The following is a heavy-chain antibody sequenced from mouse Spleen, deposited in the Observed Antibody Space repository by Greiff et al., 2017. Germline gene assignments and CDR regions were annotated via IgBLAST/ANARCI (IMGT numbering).Heavy chain of an antibody. CDR3: ARKYGSSYNYYAMDY. J-gene: IGHJ4*01. D-gene: IGHD1-1*01. V-gene: IGHV5-17*01. CDR1: GFTFSDYG. CDR2: ISSGSSTI. Sequence: EVQLQQSGGGLVKPGGSLKLSCAASGFTFSDYGMHWVRQAPEKGLEWVAYISSGSSTIYYADTVKGRFTISRDNAKNTLFLQMTSLRSEDTAMYYCARKYGSSYNYYAMDYWGQGTSVTVSS.